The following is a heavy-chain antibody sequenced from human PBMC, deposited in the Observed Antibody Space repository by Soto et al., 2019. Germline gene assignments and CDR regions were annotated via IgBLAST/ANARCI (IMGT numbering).Heavy chain of an antibody. J-gene: IGHJ4*02. Sequence: QVQLQESGPGLVKPSQTLSLTCTVSGGSISSGGYYWSWIRQHPGKGLEWIGYIYYSGSTYYNPSLTSGVTITVDTSNNQYTLKLSSATAADTAVYYCARSCGVAAAGPFDYWGQGTLVTVSS. CDR2: IYYSGST. CDR1: GGSISSGGYY. D-gene: IGHD6-13*01. CDR3: ARSCGVAAAGPFDY. V-gene: IGHV4-31*03.